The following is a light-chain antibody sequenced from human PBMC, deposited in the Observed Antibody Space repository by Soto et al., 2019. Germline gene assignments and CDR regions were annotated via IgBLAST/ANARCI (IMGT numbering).Light chain of an antibody. J-gene: IGLJ1*01. V-gene: IGLV2-8*01. CDR2: EVS. CDR3: SSYSGTNYHYV. Sequence: QSVLTQPPSASVSFGQSVTISCTGTSSDVGGYNYVSWYQQHPGKAPKLMIYEVSERPSGVPDRFSGSKSGNTASLTVSGLQADDEADYYCSSYSGTNYHYVFGTGTKLTVL. CDR1: SSDVGGYNY.